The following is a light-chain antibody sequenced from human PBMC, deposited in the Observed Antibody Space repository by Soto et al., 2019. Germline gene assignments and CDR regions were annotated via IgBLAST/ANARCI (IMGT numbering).Light chain of an antibody. CDR1: KNDIGVYDF. J-gene: IGLJ1*01. Sequence: QSPLPQPPSASVSPGQSVTSSCTGTKNDIGVYDFVSWYQHHPGKAPRLIIYEVVQRPSGVPDRFSGSKSGTSASLAISGLQSEDEADYYCAAWDDSLNGYVFGTGTKVTVL. V-gene: IGLV2-8*01. CDR3: AAWDDSLNGYV. CDR2: EVV.